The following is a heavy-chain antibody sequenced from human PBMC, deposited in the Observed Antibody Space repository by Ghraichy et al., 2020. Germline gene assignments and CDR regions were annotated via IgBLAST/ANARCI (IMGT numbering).Heavy chain of an antibody. CDR1: GFTFSTYA. D-gene: IGHD6-19*01. Sequence: GGSLRLSCAASGFTFSTYAMSWVRQAPGKGLEWVSTISGSGGSTNYADSVKGRFTISRDNSNNTVYLQMNSLRAEDTAVFYCAKGGGEYSSGWSFRMDVWGQGTTVTVSS. CDR3: AKGGGEYSSGWSFRMDV. J-gene: IGHJ6*02. CDR2: ISGSGGST. V-gene: IGHV3-23*01.